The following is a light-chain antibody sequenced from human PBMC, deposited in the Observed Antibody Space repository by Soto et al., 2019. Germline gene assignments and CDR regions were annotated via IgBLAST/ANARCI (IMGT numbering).Light chain of an antibody. V-gene: IGKV3-20*01. CDR1: ERIYSAY. CDR2: GTS. CDR3: QQYGNSPIT. Sequence: EVVVTQSPGTLSLSRGERATLSCRASERIYSAYLGWYQQKPGQAPRLLIYGTSSRATGIPDRFSGSGSGTDFTLTISRLEPEDFAVYYCQQYGNSPITFGQGTRLEI. J-gene: IGKJ5*01.